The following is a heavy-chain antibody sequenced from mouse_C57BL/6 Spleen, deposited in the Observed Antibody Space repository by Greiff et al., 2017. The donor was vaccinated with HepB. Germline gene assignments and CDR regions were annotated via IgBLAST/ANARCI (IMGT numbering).Heavy chain of an antibody. V-gene: IGHV1-61*01. CDR2: IYPSDSET. J-gene: IGHJ2*01. D-gene: IGHD2-1*01. Sequence: VQLQQSGAELVRPGSSVKLSCKASGYTFTSYWMDWVKQRPGQGLEWIGNIYPSDSETHYNQKFKDKATLTVDKSSSTAYMQLSSLTSEDSAVYYCAREGLYGNSFDYWGQGTTLTVSS. CDR3: AREGLYGNSFDY. CDR1: GYTFTSYW.